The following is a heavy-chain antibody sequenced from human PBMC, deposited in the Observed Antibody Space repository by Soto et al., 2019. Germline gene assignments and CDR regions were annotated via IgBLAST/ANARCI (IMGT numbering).Heavy chain of an antibody. CDR1: GYTLLNYY. V-gene: IGHV1-46*01. D-gene: IGHD6-13*01. CDR2: INPMGGST. J-gene: IGHJ5*02. CDR3: ARDLAAGDL. Sequence: GGSVKVSRKASGYTLLNYYIHSVRQAPGQGLEWMAIINPMGGSTNYAQEFQGRVTLTSDTSTSTVYMELSSLRFEDTALFYCARDLAAGDLWGQGTLVTVSS.